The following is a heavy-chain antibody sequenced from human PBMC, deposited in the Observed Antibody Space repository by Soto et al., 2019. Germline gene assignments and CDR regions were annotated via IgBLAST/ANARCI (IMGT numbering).Heavy chain of an antibody. CDR3: AREKTLVVTAPPEDYYYYYGMDV. J-gene: IGHJ6*02. CDR2: INPSGGST. CDR1: GYTFTSYY. Sequence: ASVKVSCKASGYTFTSYYVHWVRQAPGQGLEWMGIINPSGGSTSYAQKFQGRVTMTRDTSTSTVYMELSSLRSEDTAVYYCAREKTLVVTAPPEDYYYYYGMDVWG. D-gene: IGHD2-21*02. V-gene: IGHV1-46*03.